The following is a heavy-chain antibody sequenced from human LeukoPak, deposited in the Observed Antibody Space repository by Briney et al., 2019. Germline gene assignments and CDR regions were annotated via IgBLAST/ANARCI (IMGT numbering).Heavy chain of an antibody. D-gene: IGHD3-10*01. J-gene: IGHJ6*03. CDR1: GFTFDDYG. Sequence: PGGSLRLSCAASGFTFDDYGMTWVRQAPGKGLEWVSVIHKNAITYYADTVKGRFTISRDNSKNMLYLQMNSLRVEDTAVYYCARSLRVRGIPDYMDVWGKGTKVTISS. V-gene: IGHV3-66*01. CDR2: IHKNAIT. CDR3: ARSLRVRGIPDYMDV.